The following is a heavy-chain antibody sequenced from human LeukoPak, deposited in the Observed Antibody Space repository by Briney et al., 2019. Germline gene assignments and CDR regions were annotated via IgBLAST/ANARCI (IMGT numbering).Heavy chain of an antibody. CDR2: INPNSGGT. V-gene: IGHV1-2*02. J-gene: IGHJ4*02. D-gene: IGHD3-22*01. Sequence: ASVKVSCKASGYTFTGYYMHWVRQAPGQGLEWMGWINPNSGGTNYAQKFQGRVTMTRDTSISTAYMELSRLRSDDTAVYYCARDYYDSSGYYNHDYWGQGTLVTVSS. CDR1: GYTFTGYY. CDR3: ARDYYDSSGYYNHDY.